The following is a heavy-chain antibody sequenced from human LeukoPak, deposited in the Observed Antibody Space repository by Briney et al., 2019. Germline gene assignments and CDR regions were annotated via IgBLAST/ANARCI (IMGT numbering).Heavy chain of an antibody. CDR1: GGTFSSYA. CDR3: AREWRFQGSGSYYTPYYYMDV. Sequence: SVRVSCKASGGTFSSYAISWVRHAPGQGLEWMSGIIPIFGTANYAQKFQGRVTITADESTSTAYMELSSLRSEDTAVYYCAREWRFQGSGSYYTPYYYMDVWGKGTTVTVSS. V-gene: IGHV1-69*13. CDR2: IIPIFGTA. J-gene: IGHJ6*03. D-gene: IGHD3-10*01.